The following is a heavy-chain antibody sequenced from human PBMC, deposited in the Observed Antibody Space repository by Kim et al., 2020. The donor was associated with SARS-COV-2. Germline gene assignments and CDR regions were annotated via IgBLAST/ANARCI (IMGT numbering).Heavy chain of an antibody. J-gene: IGHJ6*02. CDR1: GFTFSSYW. D-gene: IGHD3-16*02. CDR2: IKQDGSEK. CDR3: ARDRHYDYVWGSYRPSYYGMDV. V-gene: IGHV3-7*01. Sequence: GGSLRLSCAASGFTFSSYWMSWVRQAPGKGLEWVANIKQDGSEKYYVDSVKGRFTISRDNAKNSLYLQMNSLRAEDTAVYYCARDRHYDYVWGSYRPSYYGMDVWGQGTTVTVSS.